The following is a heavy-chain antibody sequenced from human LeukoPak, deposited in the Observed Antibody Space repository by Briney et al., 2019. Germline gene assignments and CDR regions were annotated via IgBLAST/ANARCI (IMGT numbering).Heavy chain of an antibody. J-gene: IGHJ4*02. CDR1: GFTFSSYE. CDR2: ISSSACNI. D-gene: IGHD3-10*01. V-gene: IGHV3-48*03. Sequence: GGSLRLSCAASGFTFSSYEMNWVRQAPGKGLEWVSYISSSACNIYYADSVKGRFTISRDNAKNSLYLQMNSLRAEDTAVYYCARDAMVRGVILPYWGKGTLVTVSS. CDR3: ARDAMVRGVILPY.